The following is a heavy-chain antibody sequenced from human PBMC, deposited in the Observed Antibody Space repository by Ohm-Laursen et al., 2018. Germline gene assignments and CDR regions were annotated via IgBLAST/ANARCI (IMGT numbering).Heavy chain of an antibody. J-gene: IGHJ4*02. D-gene: IGHD5-18*01. Sequence: SQTLSLTCAVSGGSITTYYWSWIRQPPGKGLEWIGYISFSGSTKNNPSLKSRVSISVDTSKNQFSLKLSSVTAADTAVYYCARQSGYTYGDGVGYYFVDWGQGTLVTVSS. CDR3: ARQSGYTYGDGVGYYFVD. CDR1: GGSITTYY. CDR2: ISFSGST. V-gene: IGHV4-59*08.